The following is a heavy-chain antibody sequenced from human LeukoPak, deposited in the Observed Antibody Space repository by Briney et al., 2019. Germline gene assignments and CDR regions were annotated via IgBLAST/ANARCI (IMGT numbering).Heavy chain of an antibody. CDR2: INPNSGGT. D-gene: IGHD6-19*01. Sequence: DSVKVSCKASGSTLTGYYIHWVRQAPGQGLEWMGRINPNSGGTNYAQTFQGRVTMTRDTSISTAYMELSRLSSRDTAVFYCERDQRWLVLGWFDLWAEGTLVTVFS. CDR3: ERDQRWLVLGWFDL. V-gene: IGHV1-2*06. CDR1: GSTLTGYY. J-gene: IGHJ5*02.